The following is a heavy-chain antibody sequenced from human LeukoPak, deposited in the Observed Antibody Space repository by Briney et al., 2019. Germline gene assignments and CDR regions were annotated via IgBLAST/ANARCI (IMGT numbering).Heavy chain of an antibody. CDR3: ARGVSFGPVADPGFDY. D-gene: IGHD6-19*01. J-gene: IGHJ4*02. Sequence: SETLSLTCAVYGGSFSGYYWSWIRQPPGKGLEWIGEINHSGSTNYNPSLKSRVTMTRDTSTSTVYMELSSLRSEDTAVYYCARGVSFGPVADPGFDYWGQGTLVTVSS. CDR2: INHSGST. V-gene: IGHV4-34*01. CDR1: GGSFSGYY.